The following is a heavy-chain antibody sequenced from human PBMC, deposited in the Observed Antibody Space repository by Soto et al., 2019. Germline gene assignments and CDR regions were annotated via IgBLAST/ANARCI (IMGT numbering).Heavy chain of an antibody. CDR2: VIPIFGTA. Sequence: QVQLVQSGAEVKKHGSSVQVSCKASGGTFSSYAISWVRQAPGQGLEWMGGVIPIFGTANYEQKFQGRVMITADESTITAYLELSSLRSEDTAVYYCARAVGSYYDAAAGVGGMDVWGRGPTVTVSS. CDR3: ARAVGSYYDAAAGVGGMDV. D-gene: IGHD3-22*01. CDR1: GGTFSSYA. J-gene: IGHJ6*02. V-gene: IGHV1-69*01.